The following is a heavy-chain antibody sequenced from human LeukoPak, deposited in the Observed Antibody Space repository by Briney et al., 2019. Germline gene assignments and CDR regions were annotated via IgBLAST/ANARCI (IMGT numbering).Heavy chain of an antibody. CDR1: GVSISSSNSY. D-gene: IGHD3/OR15-3a*01. Sequence: SETLSLTCIVSGVSISSSNSYWGWIRQPPGKGLEWIGSIYYSGNTYYNASLKSQVSISIDTSKNQFSLRLTSVTAADTAVYYCARQTGSGLFILPGGQGTLVTVSS. CDR3: ARQTGSGLFILP. J-gene: IGHJ4*02. V-gene: IGHV4-39*01. CDR2: IYYSGNT.